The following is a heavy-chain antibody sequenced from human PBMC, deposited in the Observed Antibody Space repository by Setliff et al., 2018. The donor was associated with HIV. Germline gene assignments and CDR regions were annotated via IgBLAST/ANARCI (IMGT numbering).Heavy chain of an antibody. CDR1: GYTFTSYG. Sequence: ASVKVSCKASGYTFTSYGISWVRQAPGQGLEWMGWINPKSGGTNYAQKFQGRVTMTRDTSISTAYMDLSRLRSDDTAVYYCAREGYYYGSGSSPPAFDIWGQGTMVTVSS. V-gene: IGHV1-2*02. D-gene: IGHD3-10*01. J-gene: IGHJ3*02. CDR2: INPKSGGT. CDR3: AREGYYYGSGSSPPAFDI.